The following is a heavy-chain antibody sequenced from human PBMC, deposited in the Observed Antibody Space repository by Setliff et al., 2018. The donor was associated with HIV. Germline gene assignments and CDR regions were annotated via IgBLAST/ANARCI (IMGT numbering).Heavy chain of an antibody. V-gene: IGHV1-3*01. CDR1: GYTFTNYG. Sequence: ASVKVSCKASGYTFTNYGIHWVRQAPGQRLEWMGWINAANGYTEYSQKNQGRATISRDTTASTVYMEVNSLRSEDTAVYSCAREGLYGTGGLDFWGQGTLVTVSS. CDR3: AREGLYGTGGLDF. D-gene: IGHD3-10*01. J-gene: IGHJ4*02. CDR2: INAANGYT.